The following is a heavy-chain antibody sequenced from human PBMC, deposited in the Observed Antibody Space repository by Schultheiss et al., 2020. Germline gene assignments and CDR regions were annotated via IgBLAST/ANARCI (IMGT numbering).Heavy chain of an antibody. CDR3: ARDIEDGVVVAATNYYYYGMDV. CDR2: INPSGGST. Sequence: ASVKVSCKASGYTFTSYYMHWVRQAPGQGLEWMGIINPSGGSTSYAQKFQGRVTMTRDTSTSTVYMELSRLRSDDTAVYYCARDIEDGVVVAATNYYYYGMDVWGQGTTVNVSS. V-gene: IGHV1-46*01. J-gene: IGHJ6*02. D-gene: IGHD2-15*01. CDR1: GYTFTSYY.